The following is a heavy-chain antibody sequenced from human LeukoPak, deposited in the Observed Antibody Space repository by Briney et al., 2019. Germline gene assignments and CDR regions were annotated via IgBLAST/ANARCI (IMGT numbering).Heavy chain of an antibody. J-gene: IGHJ4*02. Sequence: PGGSLRLSGAASGFTFSNYAMHWVRQAPGKGLEWVAVISYDGSNKYYADSVKGRFTISRDNSKNTLYLQMNSLRADDTAMYYCAKVIVGWLLDYWGQGTLVTVSS. V-gene: IGHV3-30*18. CDR2: ISYDGSNK. D-gene: IGHD3-16*02. CDR1: GFTFSNYA. CDR3: AKVIVGWLLDY.